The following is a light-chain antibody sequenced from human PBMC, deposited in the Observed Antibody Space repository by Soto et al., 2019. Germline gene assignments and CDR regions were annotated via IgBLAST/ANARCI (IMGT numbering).Light chain of an antibody. CDR1: SSDVGGYNY. CDR3: SSYTSSSTLVL. J-gene: IGLJ2*01. CDR2: EVT. Sequence: QSALTQPASVSGSPGQSITISCTGTSSDVGGYNYVSWYQQHPGKAPKLMIYEVTNRPSGVSNRFSGSKSGNTASLTISGLRAEEGADYSCSSYTSSSTLVLFGGGPKVPAL. V-gene: IGLV2-14*01.